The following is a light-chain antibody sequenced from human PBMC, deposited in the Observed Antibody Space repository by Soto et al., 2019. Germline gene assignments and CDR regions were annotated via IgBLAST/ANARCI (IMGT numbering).Light chain of an antibody. CDR3: QPRSSRYS. V-gene: IGKV3-11*01. CDR1: QSVTKY. Sequence: EIVLTQSPATLSLSPGERATLSCRASQSVTKYLAWYQQKPGQAPRLLIYDASNRATGVPARFSGSGSGNDFPLTISSLQAEGFAGYYWQPRSSRYSFGQGTKLEIK. J-gene: IGKJ2*03. CDR2: DAS.